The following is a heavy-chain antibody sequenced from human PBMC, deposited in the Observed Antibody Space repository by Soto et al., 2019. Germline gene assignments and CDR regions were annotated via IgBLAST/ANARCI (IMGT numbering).Heavy chain of an antibody. J-gene: IGHJ3*02. V-gene: IGHV3-33*01. Sequence: QVQLVESGGGVVQPGRSLRLSCAASGFTFSTYGMHWVRQAPGKGLEWVAVIWNHGNTQYYSDSVKGRFTISRDNSENTWYLQMNSLRAEDMGVYYCARDDDRGGNAFDMWGQGTIVTVSS. CDR2: IWNHGNTQ. D-gene: IGHD2-15*01. CDR1: GFTFSTYG. CDR3: ARDDDRGGNAFDM.